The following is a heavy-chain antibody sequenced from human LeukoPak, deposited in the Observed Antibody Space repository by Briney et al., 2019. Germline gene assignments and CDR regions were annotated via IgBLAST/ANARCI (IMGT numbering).Heavy chain of an antibody. CDR2: ISSSSSYI. V-gene: IGHV3-21*01. J-gene: IGHJ6*02. CDR1: GFTFSSYS. CDR3: ARDRIVVVPAATDDYYYGMDV. Sequence: GGSLRLSCAASGFTFSSYSMNWVRQAPGKGLEWVSSISSSSSYIYYADSVKGRFTISRDNAKNSLYLQMNSLRAKDTAVYYCARDRIVVVPAATDDYYYGMDVWGQGTTVTVSS. D-gene: IGHD2-2*01.